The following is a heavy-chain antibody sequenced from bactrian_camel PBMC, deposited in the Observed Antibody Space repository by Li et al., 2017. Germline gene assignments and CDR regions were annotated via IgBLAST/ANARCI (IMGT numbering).Heavy chain of an antibody. CDR3: AARLTYALLSGYACSLNINRTPGADY. CDR1: GSTYSSHY. D-gene: IGHD3*01. CDR2: FNRGGTGT. J-gene: IGHJ4*01. V-gene: IGHV3S40*01. Sequence: VQLVESGGGSVQAGGSLRLSCAASGSTYSSHYCMAWFRQAPGKEREGVAFFNRGGTGTYYTDSVKGRFTIVQDAAQNTVYLQMDDLKPEDTGMYYCAARLTYALLSGYACSLNINRTPGADYWCQGTQVTVS.